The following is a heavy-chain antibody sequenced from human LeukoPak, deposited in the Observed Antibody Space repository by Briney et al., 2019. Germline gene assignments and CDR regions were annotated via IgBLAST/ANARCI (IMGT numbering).Heavy chain of an antibody. CDR2: ISDGGGGT. V-gene: IGHV3-23*01. CDR3: ANIIRKYTSGYYYFDY. D-gene: IGHD6-25*01. J-gene: IGHJ4*02. Sequence: GGSLRLSCVASGXTFSSLAMTWVRQAPGKGLEWVSGISDGGGGTSYADSVKGRFTISRDNSQSTLYLQMNSLRAEDTAVYYCANIIRKYTSGYYYFDYWGQGTLVTVSS. CDR1: GXTFSSLA.